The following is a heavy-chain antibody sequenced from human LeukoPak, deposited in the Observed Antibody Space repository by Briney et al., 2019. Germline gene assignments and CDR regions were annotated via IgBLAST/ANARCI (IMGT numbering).Heavy chain of an antibody. CDR3: AGELHDY. J-gene: IGHJ4*02. CDR1: GFTFSSYA. V-gene: IGHV3-30-3*01. Sequence: GGSLRLSCAASGFTFSSYAMHWVRQAPGKGLEWVAVISYDGSNKYYADSVKGRFTISRDNSENTLYLQMDSLRAEDTAVYYCAGELHDYWGQGTLVTVSS. CDR2: ISYDGSNK. D-gene: IGHD5-18*01.